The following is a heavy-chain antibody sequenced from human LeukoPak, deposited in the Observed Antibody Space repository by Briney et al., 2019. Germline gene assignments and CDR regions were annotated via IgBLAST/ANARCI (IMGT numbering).Heavy chain of an antibody. J-gene: IGHJ3*02. V-gene: IGHV3-74*01. D-gene: IGHD2-21*01. CDR1: GFTFSNYW. CDR2: TNTDGSST. Sequence: GGSLRLSCAASGFTFSNYWMHWVRHAPGKGLVWVSRTNTDGSSTTYADSVKGRFTISRDNAKNTLYLQMNSLRAEDTAVYYCARDSAYCGGDCYLFDIWGQGTMVTVSS. CDR3: ARDSAYCGGDCYLFDI.